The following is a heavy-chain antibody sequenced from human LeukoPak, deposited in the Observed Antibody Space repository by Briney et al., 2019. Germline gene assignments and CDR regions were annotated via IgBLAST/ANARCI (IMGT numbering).Heavy chain of an antibody. CDR3: AKLAGSSGWLFDY. D-gene: IGHD6-19*01. CDR1: GFTFSTYA. V-gene: IGHV3-23*01. CDR2: ISGSGGST. Sequence: GGSLRLSCAASGFTFSTYAMNWVRQAPGKGLEWVSGISGSGGSTYYADSVKGRFTISRDNSKNTLCLQMNSLRAEDTAVYYCAKLAGSSGWLFDYGGQGTLVTVSS. J-gene: IGHJ4*02.